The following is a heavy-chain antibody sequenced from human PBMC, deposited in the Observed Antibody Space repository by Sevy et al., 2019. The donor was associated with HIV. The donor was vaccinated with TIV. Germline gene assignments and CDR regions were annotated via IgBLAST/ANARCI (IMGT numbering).Heavy chain of an antibody. J-gene: IGHJ4*02. V-gene: IGHV4-4*07. CDR2: ISGSGNT. Sequence: SETLSLTCTVSGESISSFYWVWIRQTAGKGLEWIGHISGSGNTNYNPSLKSRISMSVDTSKNQFSLRVTSVTPADTAVYFCARDPRSKFDESDYPLVYFDYWGQGTQVTVSS. D-gene: IGHD3-10*01. CDR3: ARDPRSKFDESDYPLVYFDY. CDR1: GESISSFY.